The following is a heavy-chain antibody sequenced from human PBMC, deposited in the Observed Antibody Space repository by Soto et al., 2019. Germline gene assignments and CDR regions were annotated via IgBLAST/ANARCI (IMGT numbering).Heavy chain of an antibody. D-gene: IGHD1-26*01. CDR2: ISAYNGNT. Sequence: ASVKVSCKASGYTFTSYGISWVRQAPGQGLEWMGWISAYNGNTNYAQKLQGRVTMTTDTSTSTAYMELRSLRSDDTAVYYCARPMGIVVITPGRDAFDIWAQGTMGTV. CDR1: GYTFTSYG. CDR3: ARPMGIVVITPGRDAFDI. J-gene: IGHJ3*02. V-gene: IGHV1-18*01.